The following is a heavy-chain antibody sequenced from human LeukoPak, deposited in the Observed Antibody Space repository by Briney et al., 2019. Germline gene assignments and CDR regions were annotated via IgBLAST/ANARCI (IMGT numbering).Heavy chain of an antibody. Sequence: PGGFLRLSCAASGFTVSSYWMSWVRQAPGKGLEWVANIKQDGSDKYYVDSVKGRFTISRDNARNSLYLQMNSLRGEDTAVYYCARIAAAGFDYWGQGTLVTVS. CDR1: GFTVSSYW. J-gene: IGHJ4*02. V-gene: IGHV3-7*01. CDR3: ARIAAAGFDY. D-gene: IGHD6-13*01. CDR2: IKQDGSDK.